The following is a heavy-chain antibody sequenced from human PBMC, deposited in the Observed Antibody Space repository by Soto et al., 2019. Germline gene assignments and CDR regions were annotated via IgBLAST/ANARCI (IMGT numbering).Heavy chain of an antibody. Sequence: GASVEVCCESSGYTFTIYGIICVRQAPGQGLEWMGWISAYNGNTNYAQKLQGRVTMTTDTSTSTAYMELRSLRSDDTAVYYCARDRIVVVPAAMRGDGKWFEPWGQGTLVSVSS. CDR1: GYTFTIYG. CDR3: ARDRIVVVPAAMRGDGKWFEP. D-gene: IGHD2-2*01. CDR2: ISAYNGNT. J-gene: IGHJ5*02. V-gene: IGHV1-18*01.